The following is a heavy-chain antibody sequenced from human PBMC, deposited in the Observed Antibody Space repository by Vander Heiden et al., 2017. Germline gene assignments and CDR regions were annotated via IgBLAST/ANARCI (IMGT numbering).Heavy chain of an antibody. Sequence: EVQLLESGGGLVQRGGSLRLSCAASRFTSPNYAMSWVRQAPGQGLEWVAAISHSGGDTYYADSVKGRFTISRDNSWNTLYLQMNSLRVEDTAIYYCAKNLGSSWNYCFDSWGQGALVTVSS. CDR3: AKNLGSSWNYCFDS. CDR1: RFTSPNYA. CDR2: ISHSGGDT. J-gene: IGHJ4*02. V-gene: IGHV3-23*01. D-gene: IGHD6-13*01.